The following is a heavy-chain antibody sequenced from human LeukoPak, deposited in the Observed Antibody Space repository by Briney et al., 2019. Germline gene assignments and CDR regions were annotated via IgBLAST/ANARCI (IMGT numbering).Heavy chain of an antibody. Sequence: GRSLGTSRAAYRFTLNTCATTWVPLAPPKRVEWVSTIGGGGTTTFYADSVRGRFSISRDNSKGTLSLQMNSLRPEDTAIYYCAKDHWGYSGYADSWGQGVLVTVSS. D-gene: IGHD5-12*01. V-gene: IGHV3-23*01. CDR1: RFTLNTCA. CDR3: AKDHWGYSGYADS. J-gene: IGHJ5*01. CDR2: IGGGGTTT.